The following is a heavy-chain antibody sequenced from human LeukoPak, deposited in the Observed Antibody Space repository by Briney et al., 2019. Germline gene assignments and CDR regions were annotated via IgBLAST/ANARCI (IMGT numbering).Heavy chain of an antibody. J-gene: IGHJ4*02. Sequence: SGTLSLTCSVSGYSISSGYYWGWIRQPPGKGLEWIGSIYQSGSPYYNPSLKSRVTISVDTSKNQFSLKVSSVTAADTAVYYCARDLQDIVVVPAAHFGYWGQGTLVTVSS. CDR2: IYQSGSP. D-gene: IGHD2-2*01. CDR1: GYSISSGYY. CDR3: ARDLQDIVVVPAAHFGY. V-gene: IGHV4-38-2*02.